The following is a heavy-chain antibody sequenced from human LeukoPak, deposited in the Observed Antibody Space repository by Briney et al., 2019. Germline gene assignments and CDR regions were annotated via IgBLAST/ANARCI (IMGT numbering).Heavy chain of an antibody. J-gene: IGHJ4*02. Sequence: SQTLSLTCAISGDSVSSNSGVWNWIRQSPSRGLEWLGRTYYRSNWFNDYAVTVRSRMSINPDTSKNQFSLQLNSVTPEDTAVYYCARGSSDFDYWGQGTLVIASS. D-gene: IGHD6-19*01. CDR2: TYYRSNWFN. V-gene: IGHV6-1*01. CDR3: ARGSSDFDY. CDR1: GDSVSSNSGV.